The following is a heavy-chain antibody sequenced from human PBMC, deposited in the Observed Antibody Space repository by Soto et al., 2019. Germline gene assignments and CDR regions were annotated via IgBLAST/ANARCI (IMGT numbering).Heavy chain of an antibody. CDR1: GFTFSSYS. V-gene: IGHV3-30*04. J-gene: IGHJ4*02. CDR2: ISYDGNKK. D-gene: IGHD6-19*01. CDR3: ARSVAVAALDS. Sequence: GGSLRLSCAASGFTFSSYSFHWVRQAPGKGLEWVAVISYDGNKKYYEDSVKGRFSISRDTSKNTLYLQMGSLRAEDTAVYYCARSVAVAALDSWGQGTLVTVSS.